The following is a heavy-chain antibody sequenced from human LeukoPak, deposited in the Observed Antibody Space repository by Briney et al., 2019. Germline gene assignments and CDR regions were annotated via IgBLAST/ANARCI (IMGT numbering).Heavy chain of an antibody. V-gene: IGHV1-18*01. CDR3: ARDPGYDTSGYHYGYFDY. CDR1: GYTFTSYG. D-gene: IGHD3-22*01. CDR2: ISAYNGNT. J-gene: IGHJ4*02. Sequence: GASVKVSCNASGYTFTSYGISWVRQAPGQGLEWMGWISAYNGNTNYAQKLQGRVTMTTDTSTSTAYMELRSLRSDDTAVYYCARDPGYDTSGYHYGYFDYWGLGTLVTVSS.